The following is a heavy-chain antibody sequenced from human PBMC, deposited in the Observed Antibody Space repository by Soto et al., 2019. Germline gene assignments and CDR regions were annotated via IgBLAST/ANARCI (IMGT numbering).Heavy chain of an antibody. V-gene: IGHV4-59*12. Sequence: SETLSLTSTVSGGSISSYFWSWIRQPPGRGLEWIGHIHYSGSTNYNPSLKSRVTISVDTSKNQVSLKLSSVTAADTAVYYCAREYYYGSGPWYWGQGTLVTVSS. CDR1: GGSISSYF. J-gene: IGHJ4*02. D-gene: IGHD3-10*01. CDR2: IHYSGST. CDR3: AREYYYGSGPWY.